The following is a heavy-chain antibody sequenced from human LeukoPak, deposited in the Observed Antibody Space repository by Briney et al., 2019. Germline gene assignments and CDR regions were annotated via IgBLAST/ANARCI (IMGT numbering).Heavy chain of an antibody. Sequence: ASVKVSCKVSGYTLTELSMHWVRQAPGKGLEWMGGFDPEDGETIYAQKFQGRVTMTTDTSTSTAYMELRSLRSDDTAVYYCAREFIVVVPAAAYGMDVWGQGTTVTVSS. CDR2: FDPEDGET. J-gene: IGHJ6*02. D-gene: IGHD2-2*01. CDR3: AREFIVVVPAAAYGMDV. V-gene: IGHV1-24*01. CDR1: GYTLTELS.